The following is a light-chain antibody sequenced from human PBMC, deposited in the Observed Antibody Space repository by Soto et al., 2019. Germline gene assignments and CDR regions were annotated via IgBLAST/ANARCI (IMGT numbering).Light chain of an antibody. CDR3: QQCYSTPPIT. CDR1: QSISSY. CDR2: AAS. Sequence: DIPMTQSPSSLSASVGDRVTITCRASQSISSYLNWSQQKPGKAPKLLIYAASSLQSGGPSRISGSGSGTNFTLTISSLQPEDFAAYYCQQCYSTPPITFGQGTQLEIK. V-gene: IGKV1-39*01. J-gene: IGKJ5*01.